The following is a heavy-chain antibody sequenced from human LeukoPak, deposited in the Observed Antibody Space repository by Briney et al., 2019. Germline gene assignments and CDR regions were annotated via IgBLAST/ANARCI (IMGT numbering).Heavy chain of an antibody. CDR1: GGSVSSTNW. CDR3: ARDHDPPGL. V-gene: IGHV4-4*02. D-gene: IGHD5/OR15-5a*01. Sequence: PSETLSLTSGVSGGSVSSTNWWTWIRQPPGKGLEWIGEVHLDGRTNFNPSLKSRLTMSVDLSENHVSLKLTSVTAADTAVYYCARDHDPPGLWGQGTLVTVSS. J-gene: IGHJ4*02. CDR2: VHLDGRT.